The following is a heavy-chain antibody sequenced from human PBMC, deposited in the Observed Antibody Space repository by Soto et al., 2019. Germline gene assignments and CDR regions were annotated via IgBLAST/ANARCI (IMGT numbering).Heavy chain of an antibody. D-gene: IGHD1-20*01. CDR3: ARDYRYHWTLAPWCYFDY. Sequence: GGTLRLSGAASGFTCSDYNMSWIRQAPGNGLEWVSYISSSGSTIYYADSVKGRITISRDNAKTSLYLKMNSLRAEDTAVSSCARDYRYHWTLAPWCYFDYWGQGTLVTSPQ. CDR2: ISSSGSTI. CDR1: GFTCSDYN. J-gene: IGHJ4*02. V-gene: IGHV3-11*01.